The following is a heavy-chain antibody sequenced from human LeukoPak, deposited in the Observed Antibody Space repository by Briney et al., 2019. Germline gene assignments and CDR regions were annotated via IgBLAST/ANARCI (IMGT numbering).Heavy chain of an antibody. CDR1: GGSISSSSYY. CDR3: ARVLAAAGTLHFDF. Sequence: SETLSLTCTVSGGSISSSSYYWGWIRQPPGMGLEWIGTIYYSGTTYYNPSLKSRVTISVDTSKSQFSLNLSSVTAADTAVYYCARVLAAAGTLHFDFWGQGTLVTVSS. CDR2: IYYSGTT. V-gene: IGHV4-39*01. J-gene: IGHJ4*02. D-gene: IGHD6-13*01.